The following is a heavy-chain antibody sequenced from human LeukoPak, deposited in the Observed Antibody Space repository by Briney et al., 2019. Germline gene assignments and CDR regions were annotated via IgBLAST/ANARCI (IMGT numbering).Heavy chain of an antibody. D-gene: IGHD2-2*01. V-gene: IGHV1-69*01. CDR3: ASCLRGPYQLLSGDYYFDY. J-gene: IGHJ4*02. CDR1: GGTFSSYA. Sequence: SLKVSCKASGGTFSSYAISWVRQAPGQGLEWMGGIIPIFGTANYAQKFQGRVTITADESTSTAYMELSSLRSEDTAVYYCASCLRGPYQLLSGDYYFDYWGQGTLVTVSS. CDR2: IIPIFGTA.